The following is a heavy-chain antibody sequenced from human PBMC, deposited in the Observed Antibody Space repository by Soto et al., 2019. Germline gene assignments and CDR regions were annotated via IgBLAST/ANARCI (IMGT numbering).Heavy chain of an antibody. CDR1: GFTFKTYN. CDR3: ARDLTLSAFDI. Sequence: PGGSLRLSCAASGFTFKTYNMNWVRQAPGKGLEWVSSISSSSGYIDYADSVKGRFTISKDNAKNSPYLQMNTLRAEDTALYYCARDLTLSAFDIWGQGTMVTVSS. J-gene: IGHJ3*02. V-gene: IGHV3-21*01. CDR2: ISSSSGYI.